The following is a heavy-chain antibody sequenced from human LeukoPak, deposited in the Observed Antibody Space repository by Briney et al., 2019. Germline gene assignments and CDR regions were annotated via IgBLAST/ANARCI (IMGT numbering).Heavy chain of an antibody. CDR3: ARAPYHDSSGYYYYYYMDV. CDR2: IYTSGST. D-gene: IGHD3-22*01. V-gene: IGHV4-4*07. CDR1: GGSISSYY. J-gene: IGHJ6*03. Sequence: SETLSLTCTVSGGSISSYYWSWIRQPAGKGLEWIGRIYTSGSTNYNPSLKSRVTISVDTSKNQFSLKLSSVTAADTAVYYCARAPYHDSSGYYYYYYMDVWGKGTTVTISS.